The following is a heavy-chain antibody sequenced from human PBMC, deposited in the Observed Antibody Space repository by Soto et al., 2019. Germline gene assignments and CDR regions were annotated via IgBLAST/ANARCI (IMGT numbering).Heavy chain of an antibody. CDR1: GGSISSYY. V-gene: IGHV4-59*08. CDR3: ARHNYGSRSTYFEY. D-gene: IGHD3-10*01. J-gene: IGHJ4*02. CDR2: IYYSGST. Sequence: SETLSLTCTVSGGSISSYYWSWIRQPPGKGLEWIGYIYYSGSTNYNPSLKSRVTISVDTSKNQFSLKLNSMTAADTAVYYCARHNYGSRSTYFEYWGQGTLVTVSS.